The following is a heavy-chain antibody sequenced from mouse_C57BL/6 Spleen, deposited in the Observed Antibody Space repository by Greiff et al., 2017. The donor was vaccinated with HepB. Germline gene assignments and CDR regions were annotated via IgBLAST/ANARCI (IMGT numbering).Heavy chain of an antibody. CDR3: ANYYGSSSYFDY. CDR1: GYTFTSYW. CDR2: IYPGSGST. V-gene: IGHV1-55*01. J-gene: IGHJ2*01. D-gene: IGHD1-1*01. Sequence: LQQPGAELVKPGASVKMSCKASGYTFTSYWITWVKQRPGQGLEWIGDIYPGSGSTNYNEKFKSKATLTVDTSSSTAYMQLSSLTSEDSAVYYCANYYGSSSYFDYWGQGTTLTVSS.